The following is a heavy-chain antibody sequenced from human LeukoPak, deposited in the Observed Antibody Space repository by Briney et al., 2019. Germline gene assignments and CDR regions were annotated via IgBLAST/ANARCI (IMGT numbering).Heavy chain of an antibody. CDR3: ASLRIAARPDAFDI. Sequence: SETLSLTCTVSGGSISSYYWSWIRQSPGKGLEWIGYIYNNVRTNYNPSLKSRVTISVDTSKNQFSLKLSSVTAADTAVYYCASLRIAARPDAFDIWGQGTMVTVSS. V-gene: IGHV4-59*12. D-gene: IGHD6-6*01. CDR1: GGSISSYY. CDR2: IYNNVRT. J-gene: IGHJ3*02.